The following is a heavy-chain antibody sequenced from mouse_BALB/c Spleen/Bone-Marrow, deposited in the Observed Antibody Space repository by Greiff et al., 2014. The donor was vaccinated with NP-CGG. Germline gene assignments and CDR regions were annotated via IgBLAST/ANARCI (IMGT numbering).Heavy chain of an antibody. V-gene: IGHV2-9*02. J-gene: IGHJ3*01. CDR2: IWAGGSK. Sequence: VQLQQSGPGLVAPSQSLSITCTVSGFSLSNYGVHWVRQPPGKGLEWLGVIWAGGSKNYNSALMSRLSINKDNSKSQVFLKMNRLQRDDTAMYYCARYYGSSESWFAYWGQGTLGTVSA. CDR1: GFSLSNYG. CDR3: ARYYGSSESWFAY. D-gene: IGHD1-1*01.